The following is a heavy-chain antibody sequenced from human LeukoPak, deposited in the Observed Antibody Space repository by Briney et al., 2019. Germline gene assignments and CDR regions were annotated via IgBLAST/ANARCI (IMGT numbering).Heavy chain of an antibody. Sequence: GGSLRLSCAASGFTFSSYSMNWVRQAPGKGLEWISYISSSSSTINYADSVKGRFTISRDNAKNSLYLQMNSLRAEDTAVYYCARAQYYYDSSGSNWDYWGQGTLVTVSS. D-gene: IGHD3-22*01. V-gene: IGHV3-48*01. CDR1: GFTFSSYS. CDR3: ARAQYYYDSSGSNWDY. J-gene: IGHJ4*02. CDR2: ISSSSSTI.